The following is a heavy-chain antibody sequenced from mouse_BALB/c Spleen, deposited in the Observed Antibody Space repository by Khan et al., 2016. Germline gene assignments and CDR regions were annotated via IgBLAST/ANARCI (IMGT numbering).Heavy chain of an antibody. Sequence: QVQLKQSGPGLVAPSQSLSITCTASGFSLTNSGVHWVRQPPRKGLDWLGVIWAGGSTAYNSALMSRMTISRDTTQNKAFLKMNRLQTADTAMYYCARDDQDFDAWFASWGQGTLVTVSA. CDR2: IWAGGST. CDR1: GFSLTNSG. CDR3: ARDDQDFDAWFAS. V-gene: IGHV2-9*02. J-gene: IGHJ3*01.